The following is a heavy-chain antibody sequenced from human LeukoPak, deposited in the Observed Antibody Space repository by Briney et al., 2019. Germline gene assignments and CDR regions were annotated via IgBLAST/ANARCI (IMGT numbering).Heavy chain of an antibody. J-gene: IGHJ4*02. D-gene: IGHD2-8*02. V-gene: IGHV4-34*01. CDR1: GGSLSDYY. Sequence: SETLSLTCGVYGGSLSDYYWTWIRQLPGEGLEWIGEVNHSGRTNYNPSLKSRLTISIDTSRNQFSLKLSSVTAADTAVYYCARGILVMVYATFDSWGQGTLATVSS. CDR3: ARGILVMVYATFDS. CDR2: VNHSGRT.